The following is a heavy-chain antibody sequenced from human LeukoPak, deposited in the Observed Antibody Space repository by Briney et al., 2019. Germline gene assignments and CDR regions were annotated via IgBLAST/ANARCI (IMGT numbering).Heavy chain of an antibody. D-gene: IGHD3-3*01. J-gene: IGHJ4*02. Sequence: GGSLRLSCAASGFTFSSYAMSWVRQAPGKGLEWVSAISGSGGSTYYADSVKGRFIISRDNSKNSLYLQMNSLRAEDTAVYYCARCITIFGVERYYFDYWGQGTLVTVSS. V-gene: IGHV3-23*01. CDR3: ARCITIFGVERYYFDY. CDR2: ISGSGGST. CDR1: GFTFSSYA.